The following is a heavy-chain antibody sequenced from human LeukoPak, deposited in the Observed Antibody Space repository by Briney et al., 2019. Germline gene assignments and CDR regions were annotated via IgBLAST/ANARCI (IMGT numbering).Heavy chain of an antibody. D-gene: IGHD4-17*01. CDR1: GGFISSGGYY. Sequence: SETLSLTCTVSGGFISSGGYYWSWIRQHPGKGLEWIGYIYYSGSTYYNPSLKSRVTISVDTSKNQFSLKLSSVTAADTAVYYCARGVGEDGDYYFDYWGQGTLVTVSS. V-gene: IGHV4-31*03. CDR3: ARGVGEDGDYYFDY. J-gene: IGHJ4*02. CDR2: IYYSGST.